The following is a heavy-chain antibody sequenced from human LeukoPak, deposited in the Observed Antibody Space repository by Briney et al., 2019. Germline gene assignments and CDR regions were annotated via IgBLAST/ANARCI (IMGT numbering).Heavy chain of an antibody. Sequence: SVKVSCKAAGGTFSNYGHAISWVRQAPGQGLEWVGGLIPVFGAAKYAQKFQGRVTITTDESTTTAYMEVTGLRSEDTAVYYCARGQRDPGAGAGIDYYYYYMDVWGKGTTVTVSS. CDR3: ARGQRDPGAGAGIDYYYYYMDV. CDR2: LIPVFGAA. D-gene: IGHD6-19*01. J-gene: IGHJ6*03. CDR1: GGTFSNYGHA. V-gene: IGHV1-69*05.